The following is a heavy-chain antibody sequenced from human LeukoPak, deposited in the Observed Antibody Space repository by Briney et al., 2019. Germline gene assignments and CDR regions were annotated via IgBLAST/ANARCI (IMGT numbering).Heavy chain of an antibody. V-gene: IGHV1-8*01. J-gene: IGHJ4*02. Sequence: ASVKVSCKASGYTFTSYDINWVRQATGQGLEWMGWMNPNSGNTGYAQKFQGKVTMTRNTSISTAYMERSSLRSEDTAVYYCARGLTTVLTPPVYWGQGNLVTVSS. D-gene: IGHD4-23*01. CDR2: MNPNSGNT. CDR3: ARGLTTVLTPPVY. CDR1: GYTFTSYD.